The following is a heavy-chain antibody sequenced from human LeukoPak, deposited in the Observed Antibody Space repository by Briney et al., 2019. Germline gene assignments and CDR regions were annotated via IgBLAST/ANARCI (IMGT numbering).Heavy chain of an antibody. Sequence: VASVKVSCKASGYTFTTFDINWVRQATGQGLEWMGWMNPNSGNTGYAQRFQGRVTMTRNTSISTAYMELSSLRSEDTAVYYCARGLLGFMRSDYSNHWDNWFDPWGQGTLVTVSS. CDR1: GYTFTTFD. CDR2: MNPNSGNT. D-gene: IGHD4-11*01. CDR3: ARGLLGFMRSDYSNHWDNWFDP. V-gene: IGHV1-8*02. J-gene: IGHJ5*02.